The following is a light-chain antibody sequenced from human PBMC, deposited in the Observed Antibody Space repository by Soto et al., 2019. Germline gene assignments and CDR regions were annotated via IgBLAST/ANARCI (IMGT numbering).Light chain of an antibody. J-gene: IGKJ1*01. V-gene: IGKV3-15*01. Sequence: SQSAPALSVSTGERATLSCRASQSVDSNLAWYRQNPGQAPRLLIYGASTRATGISARFSGSGSGTEFTLTISSLQSEDFGVYYCQQYNNWWTFAQRTKVAIK. CDR3: QQYNNWWT. CDR2: GAS. CDR1: QSVDSN.